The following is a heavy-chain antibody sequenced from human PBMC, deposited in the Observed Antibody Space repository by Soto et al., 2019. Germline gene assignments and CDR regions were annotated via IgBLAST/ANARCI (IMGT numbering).Heavy chain of an antibody. CDR2: ISYDGSNK. Sequence: QVQLVESGGGVVQPGRSLRLSCAASGFTFSSYAMHWVRQAPGKGLEWVAVISYDGSNKYYADSVKGRFTISRDNSKNTLYLQMKSLRAEDTAVYYCAREIAYYDILTGYYKEGFDYWGQGTLVTVSS. CDR3: AREIAYYDILTGYYKEGFDY. D-gene: IGHD3-9*01. J-gene: IGHJ4*02. V-gene: IGHV3-30-3*01. CDR1: GFTFSSYA.